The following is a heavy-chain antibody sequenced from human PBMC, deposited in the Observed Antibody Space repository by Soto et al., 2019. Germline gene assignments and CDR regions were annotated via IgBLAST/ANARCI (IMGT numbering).Heavy chain of an antibody. D-gene: IGHD6-25*01. J-gene: IGHJ4*02. V-gene: IGHV4-31*03. Sequence: SETLSLTCTVSGGSISSGGYYWSWIRQHPGKGLEWIGYIYYSGSTYYNPSLKSRVTISVDTSKNQFSLKLSSVTAADTAVYYCARDAPSAYYFDYWGQGTLVTVSS. CDR1: GGSISSGGYY. CDR2: IYYSGST. CDR3: ARDAPSAYYFDY.